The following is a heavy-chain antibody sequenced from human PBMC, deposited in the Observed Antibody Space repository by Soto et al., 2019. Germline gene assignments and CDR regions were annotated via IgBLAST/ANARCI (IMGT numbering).Heavy chain of an antibody. D-gene: IGHD4-4*01. Sequence: QVQLVESGGGVVQPGQSLRLSCAVSGFRFNDFGFHWVRQAPGKGLHGVAVISSDGNEKYYVESVKGRFTISRYNSNNMLYLEMSSLRPEDAAVYYRARRCTNYVRCGVGAWGRGTSVTVSS. CDR1: GFRFNDFG. V-gene: IGHV3-30*03. CDR3: ARRCTNYVRCGVGA. J-gene: IGHJ6*01. CDR2: ISSDGNEK.